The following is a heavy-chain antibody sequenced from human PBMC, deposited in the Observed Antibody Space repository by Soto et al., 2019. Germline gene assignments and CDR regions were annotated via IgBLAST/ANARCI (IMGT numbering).Heavy chain of an antibody. CDR1: GFTFSSYG. CDR3: AKADPEMASFDY. Sequence: GGSLRLSCAASGFTFSSYGMHWVRQAPGKGLEWVAVISYDGSNKYYADSVKGRFTISRDNSKNTLYLQMNSLRAEDTAVYYCAKADPEMASFDYWGQGTLVTVSS. CDR2: ISYDGSNK. J-gene: IGHJ4*02. V-gene: IGHV3-30*18. D-gene: IGHD5-12*01.